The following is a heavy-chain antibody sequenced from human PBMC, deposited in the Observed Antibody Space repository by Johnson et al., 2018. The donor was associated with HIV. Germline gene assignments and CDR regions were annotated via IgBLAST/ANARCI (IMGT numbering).Heavy chain of an antibody. CDR1: GLSFSDYG. V-gene: IGHV3-30-3*01. J-gene: IGHJ3*02. CDR3: ARDRDSLYAFDI. D-gene: IGHD2-15*01. Sequence: QVQLVESGGGVVQPGRSARLSCAASGLSFSDYGMHWVRQAPGKGLEWVAVISFDGSNKYYADSVKGRFTISRDNSKNTLYLQMNSLRAEDTAVYYCARDRDSLYAFDIWGQGTMVTVSS. CDR2: ISFDGSNK.